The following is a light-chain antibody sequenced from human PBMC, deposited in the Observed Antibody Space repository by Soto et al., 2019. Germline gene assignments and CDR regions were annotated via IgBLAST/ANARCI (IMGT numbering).Light chain of an antibody. CDR1: QTINNL. CDR3: QQLNSYPLT. CDR2: KAS. V-gene: IGKV1-5*03. Sequence: DIQMTQSPSTLSASVGDRVSITCRASQTINNLMAWYQQKPGQAPKLLIYKASNLETGVPSRSSGSGSGTDFTLTISSLQPEDFATYFCQQLNSYPLTFGQGTRLAIK. J-gene: IGKJ5*01.